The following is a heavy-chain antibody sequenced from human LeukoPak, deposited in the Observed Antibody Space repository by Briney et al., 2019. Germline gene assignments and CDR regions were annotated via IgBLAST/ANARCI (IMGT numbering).Heavy chain of an antibody. D-gene: IGHD6-19*01. J-gene: IGHJ4*02. Sequence: SETLFLTCTVSGGSISSNYWTWIRQPVGERLQWIGRIYTTRTSNYNPSPNTRVTRSVDTSKNHCALKLSSMSASDTAVSYFAIQIAVASKSGFDCWGQGTLVNVSS. CDR2: IYTTRTS. V-gene: IGHV4-4*07. CDR1: GGSISSNY. CDR3: AIQIAVASKSGFDC.